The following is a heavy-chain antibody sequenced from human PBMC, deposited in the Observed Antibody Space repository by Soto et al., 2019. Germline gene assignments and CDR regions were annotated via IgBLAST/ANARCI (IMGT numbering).Heavy chain of an antibody. J-gene: IGHJ6*02. CDR1: GGSISSYY. D-gene: IGHD6-6*01. CDR2: ICNSGST. Sequence: WETLSLTCAVSGGSISSYYLSWIRQPPGKGLEWIGYICNSGSTKYNPSLKSHATISVDTSKNHFSLKLSSVTVAETAVYYCERDRRRSDYYGYGMDVWGQGTTVTVSS. CDR3: ERDRRRSDYYGYGMDV. V-gene: IGHV4-59*01.